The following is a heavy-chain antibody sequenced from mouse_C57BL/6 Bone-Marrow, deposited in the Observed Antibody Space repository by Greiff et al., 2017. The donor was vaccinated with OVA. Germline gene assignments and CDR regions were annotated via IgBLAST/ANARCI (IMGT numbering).Heavy chain of an antibody. D-gene: IGHD2-12*01. CDR2: IDPSDSES. V-gene: IGHV1-52*01. CDR3: ARRYDVDFEV. J-gene: IGHJ1*03. CDR1: GYTFTSYW. Sequence: QVQLQQPGAELVRPGSSVKLSCKASGYTFTSYWMHWVKQRPIQGLEWIGNIDPSDSESHYNQKFKDKATLTVDKSSSTAYMQRSSLTSEDSAVYYCARRYDVDFEVWGTGTTVTVSS.